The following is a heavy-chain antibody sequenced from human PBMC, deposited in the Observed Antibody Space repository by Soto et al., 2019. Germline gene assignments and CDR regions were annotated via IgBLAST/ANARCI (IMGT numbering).Heavy chain of an antibody. Sequence: GASVKVSCKASGYTFTSYGISWVRQAPGQGLEWMGWISAYNGNTNYAQKLQGRVTMTTDTSTSTAYMELRSLRSDDTAVYYCARGPTLRFLEWLYDYWGQGTLVTVSS. CDR3: ARGPTLRFLEWLYDY. V-gene: IGHV1-18*01. CDR2: ISAYNGNT. D-gene: IGHD3-3*01. J-gene: IGHJ4*02. CDR1: GYTFTSYG.